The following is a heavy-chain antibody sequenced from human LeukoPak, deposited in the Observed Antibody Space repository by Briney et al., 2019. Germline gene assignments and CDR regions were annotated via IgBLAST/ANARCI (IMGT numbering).Heavy chain of an antibody. CDR2: ILYDGSNK. D-gene: IGHD3-10*02. J-gene: IGHJ6*04. CDR3: AELGITMIGGV. CDR1: GFTFSSYG. V-gene: IGHV3-30*18. Sequence: GGSLRLSCAASGFTFSSYGMHWVRQAPGKGLEWVAVILYDGSNKYYADSVKGRFTISRDNAKNSLYLQMNSLRAEDTAVYYCAELGITMIGGVWGKGTTVTISS.